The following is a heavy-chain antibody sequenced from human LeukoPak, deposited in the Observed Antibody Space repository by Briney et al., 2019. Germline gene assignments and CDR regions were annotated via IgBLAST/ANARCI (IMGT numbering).Heavy chain of an antibody. D-gene: IGHD3-10*02. CDR3: AELGITMIGGV. CDR1: GFTLSSYW. J-gene: IGHJ6*04. Sequence: PGGSLRLSWAASGFTLSSYWMSWVRQAPGKGLEWVANIKQDGREIYYVDSVKGRFTISRDNAKNSLYLQMNSLRAEDTAVHYCAELGITMIGGVWGKGTTVTISS. V-gene: IGHV3-7*01. CDR2: IKQDGREI.